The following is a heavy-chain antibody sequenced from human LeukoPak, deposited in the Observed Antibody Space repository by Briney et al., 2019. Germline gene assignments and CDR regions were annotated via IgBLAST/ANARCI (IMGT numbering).Heavy chain of an antibody. D-gene: IGHD1-26*01. CDR3: VTVGAGIVGATKLFDP. CDR1: GYTLTELS. CDR2: FDPEDGET. Sequence: ASVKVSCKVSGYTLTELSMHWVRQAPGKGLEWMGGFDPEDGETIYAQKFQGRVTMTEDTSTDTAYMELSSLRSEDTAVYYCVTVGAGIVGATKLFDPWGQGTLVTVSS. J-gene: IGHJ5*02. V-gene: IGHV1-24*01.